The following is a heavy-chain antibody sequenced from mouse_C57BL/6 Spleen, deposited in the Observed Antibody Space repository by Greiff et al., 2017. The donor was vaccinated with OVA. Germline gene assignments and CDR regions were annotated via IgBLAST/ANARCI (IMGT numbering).Heavy chain of an antibody. J-gene: IGHJ4*01. V-gene: IGHV1-42*01. CDR3: ARSPYEGDAMDY. CDR2: INPSTGGT. D-gene: IGHD2-12*01. CDR1: GYSFTGYY. Sequence: VQLQQSGPELVKPGASVKISCKASGYSFTGYYMNWVKQSPEKSLEWIGEINPSTGGTTYNQKFKAKATLTVDKSSSTAYMQLKSLTSEDSAVYYCARSPYEGDAMDYWGQGTSVTVSS.